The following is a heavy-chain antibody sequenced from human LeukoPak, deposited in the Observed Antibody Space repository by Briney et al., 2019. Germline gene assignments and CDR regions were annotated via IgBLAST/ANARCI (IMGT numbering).Heavy chain of an antibody. CDR1: GYTFTSTY. D-gene: IGHD3-22*01. Sequence: ASVKVSCKASGYTFTSTYMHWARHTPGQGLDWILIIIPSDGRTSYPQKFQGRVTIAADESTRTVTMQLSSLRSEDTAVYYCAGFFYDNSNAAFDIWGQGTVVTVS. J-gene: IGHJ3*02. V-gene: IGHV1-46*01. CDR2: IIPSDGRT. CDR3: AGFFYDNSNAAFDI.